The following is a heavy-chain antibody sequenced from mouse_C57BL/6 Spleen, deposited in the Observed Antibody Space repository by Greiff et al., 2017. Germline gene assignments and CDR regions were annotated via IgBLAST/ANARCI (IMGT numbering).Heavy chain of an antibody. CDR3: ARGITTVVATGAMDY. CDR2: INPDDGTT. CDR1: GYSFTDYN. D-gene: IGHD1-1*01. J-gene: IGHJ4*01. Sequence: EVQLQQSGPELVKPGASVKISCKASGYSFTDYNMNWVKQSNGKSLEWIGVINPDDGTTSYNQKFKGKATLTVDQSSSTAYMQLNSLTSEDSAVYYCARGITTVVATGAMDYWGQGTSVTVSS. V-gene: IGHV1-39*01.